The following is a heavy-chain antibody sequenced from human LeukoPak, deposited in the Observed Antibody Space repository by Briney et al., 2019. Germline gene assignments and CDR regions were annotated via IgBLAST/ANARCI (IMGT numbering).Heavy chain of an antibody. CDR2: IYPGDSDT. V-gene: IGHV5-51*01. CDR1: GYSFTSYW. Sequence: GESLKISCKGSGYSFTSYWIGWVRQMPGKGLEWMGIIYPGDSDTRYSPSFQGQVTSSADKSISTAYLQRSSLKASDTAMYYCAREWLSRHGAFDIWGQGTMVTVSS. D-gene: IGHD3-3*01. CDR3: AREWLSRHGAFDI. J-gene: IGHJ3*02.